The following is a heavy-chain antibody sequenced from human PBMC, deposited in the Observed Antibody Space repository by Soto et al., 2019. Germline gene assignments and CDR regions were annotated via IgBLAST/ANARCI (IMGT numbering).Heavy chain of an antibody. CDR3: ARSWGFALDY. CDR2: IYYSGST. J-gene: IGHJ4*02. Sequence: QVQLQESGPGLVKPSETLSLTCTMSGGSISSYYWSWIRQPPGKGLEWIGYIYYSGSTNYNHSLKSRVTISVDTAKNQVYLKLSSVTAADTAVYYCARSWGFALDYWGQGTLVTVSS. CDR1: GGSISSYY. V-gene: IGHV4-59*01. D-gene: IGHD3-10*01.